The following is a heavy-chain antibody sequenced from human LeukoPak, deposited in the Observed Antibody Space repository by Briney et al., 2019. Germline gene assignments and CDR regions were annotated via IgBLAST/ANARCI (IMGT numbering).Heavy chain of an antibody. CDR2: IYYSGST. Sequence: SETLSLTCTVSGGSISGHYWSWIRQPPGKGLEWIGHIYYSGSTNYNPSLKSRVTISVDTSKNQFSLKLSSVTAADTAMYYCARQKVGSDYYYYYGMDVWGQGTTVTVSS. V-gene: IGHV4-59*08. J-gene: IGHJ6*02. CDR3: ARQKVGSDYYYYYGMDV. D-gene: IGHD2-2*01. CDR1: GGSISGHY.